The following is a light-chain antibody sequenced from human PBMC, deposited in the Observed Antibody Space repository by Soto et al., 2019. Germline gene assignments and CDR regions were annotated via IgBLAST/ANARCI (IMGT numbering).Light chain of an antibody. CDR1: QGLVHGDGNTY. V-gene: IGKV2-24*01. Sequence: DIVMTQTPLSSHVTPGQPASISCKSSQGLVHGDGNTYLSWLHQRPGQPPRLLIYKISQRFSGVPDRFSGSGAGTDFTLKIRGVEPEDVGIYYCMQATQFPGTFGQGTRLEIK. J-gene: IGKJ2*01. CDR2: KIS. CDR3: MQATQFPGT.